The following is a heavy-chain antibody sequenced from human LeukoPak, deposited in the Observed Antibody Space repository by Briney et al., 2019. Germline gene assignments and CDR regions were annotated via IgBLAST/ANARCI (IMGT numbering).Heavy chain of an antibody. CDR3: AKDARRTSGWYFFDY. J-gene: IGHJ4*02. D-gene: IGHD6-19*01. Sequence: GGSLRLSCAASGFAFTSQAMGWVRQAPGKGLEWVSVIRDSGSTTYYADSVKGRFTISRDNSKNTLFLQMNSLRAEDTAVYYCAKDARRTSGWYFFDYWGQGTLVTVSS. CDR2: IRDSGSTT. CDR1: GFAFTSQA. V-gene: IGHV3-23*01.